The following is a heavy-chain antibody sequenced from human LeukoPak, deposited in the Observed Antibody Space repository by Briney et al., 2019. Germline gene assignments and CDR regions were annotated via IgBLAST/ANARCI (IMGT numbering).Heavy chain of an antibody. D-gene: IGHD5-18*01. J-gene: IGHJ3*01. CDR2: INPNSGGT. CDR1: GYTFTGYY. Sequence: ASVKVSCEASGYTFTGYYMHWVRQAPGRGVEWMGWINPNSGGTNYAQKFQGRVTMTRDTSISTAYMELSRLRSDDTAVYYCAIHRIQLSVPLFDYWGQGTMVTVSS. CDR3: AIHRIQLSVPLFDY. V-gene: IGHV1-2*02.